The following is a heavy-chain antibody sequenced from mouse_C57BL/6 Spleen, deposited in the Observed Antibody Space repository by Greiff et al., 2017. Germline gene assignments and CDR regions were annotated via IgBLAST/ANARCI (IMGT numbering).Heavy chain of an antibody. V-gene: IGHV1-42*01. CDR3: ARNGNHLDY. CDR2: INPRTGGT. D-gene: IGHD2-1*01. Sequence: VQLQQSGPELVKPGASVKISCKASGYSFTGYYMNWVKQSPEKSLEWIGEINPRTGGTTYNQKFKAKATLTVDKSSSTAYMQLKSLTSEDSAVYYCARNGNHLDYWGQGTTLTVSS. CDR1: GYSFTGYY. J-gene: IGHJ2*01.